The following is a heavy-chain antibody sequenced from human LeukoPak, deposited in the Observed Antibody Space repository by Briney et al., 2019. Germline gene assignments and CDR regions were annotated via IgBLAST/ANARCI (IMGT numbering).Heavy chain of an antibody. CDR2: ISYDGSNK. V-gene: IGHV3-30*18. J-gene: IGHJ4*02. D-gene: IGHD3-22*01. CDR3: AKDSSYYYDSNGYFDY. CDR1: GFTFSSYG. Sequence: GGSLRLSCAASGFTFSSYGMHWVRQAPGKGLEWVAVISYDGSNKYCADSVKGRFTISRDNSKNTLYLQMNSLRAEDTAVYYCAKDSSYYYDSNGYFDYWGQGTLVTVSS.